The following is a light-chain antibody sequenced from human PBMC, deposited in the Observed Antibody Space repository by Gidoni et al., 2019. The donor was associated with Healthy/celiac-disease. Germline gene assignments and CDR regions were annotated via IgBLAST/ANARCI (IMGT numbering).Light chain of an antibody. CDR3: SSYTRSSTLV. CDR1: SSDVGVYNY. V-gene: IGLV2-14*01. Sequence: QSALTQPASVSGSPGQSITISCTGTSSDVGVYNYVSWYQQHPGKAPKLMIYEVSYRPSGVSNRFSGSKSGNTASLTISGLQAEDEADYYCSSYTRSSTLVFGGGTKLTVL. J-gene: IGLJ2*01. CDR2: EVS.